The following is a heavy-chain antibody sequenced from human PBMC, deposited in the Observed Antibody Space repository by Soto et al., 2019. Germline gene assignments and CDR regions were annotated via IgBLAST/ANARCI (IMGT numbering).Heavy chain of an antibody. CDR3: ARDARNVDYDY. J-gene: IGHJ4*02. CDR2: IHGTRSII. CDR1: GFTFSSHA. Sequence: EVQLVESGGGLVKPGGSLKLSCAVSGFTFSSHAMNWVRQAPGKGLEWVAYIHGTRSIIYYSDSVKGRFTISRDNAKNSLYLQRDSLRDEDRALYYCARDARNVDYDYWGQGTLVTVSS. V-gene: IGHV3-48*02. D-gene: IGHD3-16*01.